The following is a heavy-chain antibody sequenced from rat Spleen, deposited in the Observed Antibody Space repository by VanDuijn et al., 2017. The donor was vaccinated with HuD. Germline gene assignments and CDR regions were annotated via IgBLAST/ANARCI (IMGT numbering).Heavy chain of an antibody. D-gene: IGHD1-11*01. CDR3: TREDDVQTD. CDR2: ITQNGGNT. J-gene: IGHJ2*01. V-gene: IGHV5-20*01. Sequence: EVQLVESGGGLVQPGRSLRLSCAASGFTFSDYFMAWVRQAPGKGLEWIATITQNGGNTYNPDSVKGRFTISRDNARSTLYLQMNSLRSEDTATFYCTREDDVQTDGGQGVRVTVSS. CDR1: GFTFSDYF.